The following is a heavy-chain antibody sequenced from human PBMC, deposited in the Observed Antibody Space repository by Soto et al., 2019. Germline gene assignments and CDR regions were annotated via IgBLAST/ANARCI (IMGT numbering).Heavy chain of an antibody. CDR2: IYYNGST. CDR1: GGSISSYY. Sequence: QVQLQESGPGLVKPSETLSLTCTVSGGSISSYYWSWIRQPPGKGLEWIGYIYYNGSTNYNPSLKSRVTTSVDTSKMQFSLKLCSVTAGDTAVYHCAREVEQLVIDYWGQGTLVTVSS. J-gene: IGHJ4*02. D-gene: IGHD6-13*01. CDR3: AREVEQLVIDY. V-gene: IGHV4-59*01.